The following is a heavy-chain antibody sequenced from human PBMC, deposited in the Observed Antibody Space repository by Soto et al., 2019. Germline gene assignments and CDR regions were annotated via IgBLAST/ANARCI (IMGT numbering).Heavy chain of an antibody. D-gene: IGHD3-10*01. CDR1: GFTFSSYA. V-gene: IGHV3-23*01. J-gene: IGHJ4*02. Sequence: GGSLRLSCAASGFTFSSYAMSWVRQAPGKGLEWVSGIRDNGRNTFYADSVKGRFTISRDNSGNTLYLQLNRLRAEDAAVYYCAKETSTLGRPLFDCWGQGTQVTVSS. CDR3: AKETSTLGRPLFDC. CDR2: IRDNGRNT.